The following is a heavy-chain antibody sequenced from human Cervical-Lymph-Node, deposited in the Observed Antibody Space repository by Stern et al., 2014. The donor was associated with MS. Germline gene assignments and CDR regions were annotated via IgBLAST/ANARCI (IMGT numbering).Heavy chain of an antibody. V-gene: IGHV3-33*01. Sequence: QVQLVESGGDVVQPGRSLRISCAASGFTFSAYAIHWVRQAPGKGLEWVALIWNDGSHEYYADSVKGRFTISRDSYKNTLYLQMNSLRGEDTAVYYCARDKGHTYGLENFFNYWGEGTLVTVSS. CDR3: ARDKGHTYGLENFFNY. J-gene: IGHJ4*02. CDR2: IWNDGSHE. D-gene: IGHD5-18*01. CDR1: GFTFSAYA.